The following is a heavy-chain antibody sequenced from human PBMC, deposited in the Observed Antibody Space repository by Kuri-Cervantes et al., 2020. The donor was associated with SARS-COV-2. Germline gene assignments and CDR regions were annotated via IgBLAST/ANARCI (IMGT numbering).Heavy chain of an antibody. J-gene: IGHJ6*02. D-gene: IGHD6-19*01. V-gene: IGHV4-39*01. CDR3: ARRSAGYSSGWYRGWGMDV. CDR1: GGSISGSGYY. Sequence: SETLSLTCTVSGGSISGSGYYWAWIRQPPGKGLEWIGHIHYRETTYYNPSLKSRATISVDTSKNQFSLKLTSVTAADTAVYYCARRSAGYSSGWYRGWGMDVWGQGTTVTVSS. CDR2: IHYRETT.